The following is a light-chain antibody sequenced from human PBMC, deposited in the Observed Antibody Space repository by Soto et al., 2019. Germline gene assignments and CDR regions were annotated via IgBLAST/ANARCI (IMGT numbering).Light chain of an antibody. Sequence: IHMTHSPSTLSVSLGDIVTITFRASQFISTSLAWYQVKPGKAPKLLIYAASTLESGVPSRFSATVSGTEFSLTITSLQPEDFATYYCQQLFDSPITFGQGTRLEIK. J-gene: IGKJ5*01. V-gene: IGKV1-9*01. CDR2: AAS. CDR3: QQLFDSPIT. CDR1: QFISTS.